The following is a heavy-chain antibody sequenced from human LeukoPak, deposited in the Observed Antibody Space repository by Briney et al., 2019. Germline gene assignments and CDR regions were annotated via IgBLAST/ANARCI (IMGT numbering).Heavy chain of an antibody. Sequence: SQTLSLTCTVSGGSISSGDYYWSWIRQPPGKGLEWIGYIYCSGSTYYNPSLKSRVTISVDTSKNQFSLKLSSVTAADTAVYYCAGDILTPDAFDIWGQGTMVTVSS. V-gene: IGHV4-30-4*08. CDR2: IYCSGST. D-gene: IGHD3-9*01. CDR3: AGDILTPDAFDI. CDR1: GGSISSGDYY. J-gene: IGHJ3*02.